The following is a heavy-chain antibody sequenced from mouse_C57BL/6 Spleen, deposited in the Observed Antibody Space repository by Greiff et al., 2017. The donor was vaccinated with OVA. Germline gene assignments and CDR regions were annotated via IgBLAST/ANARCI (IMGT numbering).Heavy chain of an antibody. Sequence: VQLQQSGPELVKPGASVKISCKASGYTFTDYYMNWVKQSHGKSLEWIGDINPNNGGTSYNQKFKGKATLTVDKSSSTAYMELRSLTSEDSAVYYCASPHYYGSSYERSYWYFDVWGTGTTVTVSS. D-gene: IGHD1-1*01. V-gene: IGHV1-26*01. CDR2: INPNNGGT. CDR3: ASPHYYGSSYERSYWYFDV. J-gene: IGHJ1*03. CDR1: GYTFTDYY.